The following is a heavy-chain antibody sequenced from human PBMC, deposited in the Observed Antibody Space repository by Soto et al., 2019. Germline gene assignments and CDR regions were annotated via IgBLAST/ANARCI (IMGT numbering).Heavy chain of an antibody. D-gene: IGHD3-10*01. CDR2: IYSGGST. CDR3: ARDRGVSPPNYYYYGMDV. J-gene: IGHJ6*02. Sequence: GGSLRLSCAASGFTVSNNYMSWVRQAPGKGLEWVSVIYSGGSTYYADSVKGRFTISRDNSKNTLYLQMNSLRAEDTAVYYCARDRGVSPPNYYYYGMDVWGQGTTVTVSS. V-gene: IGHV3-53*01. CDR1: GFTVSNNY.